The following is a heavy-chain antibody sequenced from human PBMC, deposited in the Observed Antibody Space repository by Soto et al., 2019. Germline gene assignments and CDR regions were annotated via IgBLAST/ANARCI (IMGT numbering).Heavy chain of an antibody. CDR2: IHHSGNT. J-gene: IGHJ3*02. D-gene: IGHD3-9*01. CDR1: GDSITSGNYY. V-gene: IGHV4-31*01. CDR3: ARPNYDIFTGLSGFDI. Sequence: QVQLQESGPGLVKPSQTLSLTCIVSGDSITSGNYYWSWIRQHPGKGLEWIGYIHHSGNTYYLPSLTSILSLSMDTSTNQFSLQLSAVTAADTAQYYCARPNYDIFTGLSGFDIWGQGTMVTVSS.